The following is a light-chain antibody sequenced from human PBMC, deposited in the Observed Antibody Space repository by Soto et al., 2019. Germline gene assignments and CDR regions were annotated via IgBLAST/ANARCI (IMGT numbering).Light chain of an antibody. CDR2: GAS. CDR1: QIISSY. V-gene: IGKV1-39*01. Sequence: DIQMTQSPSSLAASVGDRVTISCRASQIISSYLHWYQQKPGQVPTLLIYGASSLQSGVPSRFSGSGSGTHFTLSITSLTSEDFAPYYCQQSYSTPHTFGQGTKLEIK. CDR3: QQSYSTPHT. J-gene: IGKJ2*01.